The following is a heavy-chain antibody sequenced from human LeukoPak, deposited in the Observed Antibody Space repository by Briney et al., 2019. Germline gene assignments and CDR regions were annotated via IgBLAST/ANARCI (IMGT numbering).Heavy chain of an antibody. Sequence: GGSLRLSCAASGFTFSSYWMHWVRQAPGKGLVWVSRINTDGSSTSYADSVKGRFTISRDNAKNTLYLQMNSLRAEDTAVYYCTRAVACSSTSCYFKDWGQGTLVTVSS. CDR3: TRAVACSSTSCYFKD. J-gene: IGHJ4*02. D-gene: IGHD2-2*01. CDR2: INTDGSST. V-gene: IGHV3-74*01. CDR1: GFTFSSYW.